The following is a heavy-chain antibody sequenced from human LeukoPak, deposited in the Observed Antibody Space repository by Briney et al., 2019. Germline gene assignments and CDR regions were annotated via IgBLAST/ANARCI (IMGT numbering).Heavy chain of an antibody. CDR3: ARVPKTPAAYYYYYYMDV. D-gene: IGHD2-2*01. V-gene: IGHV3-7*01. CDR2: IKQDGSEK. CDR1: GFTFSSYW. Sequence: PGGSLRLSCAASGFTFSSYWMSWVRQAPGKGLEWVANIKQDGSEKYYVDSVKGRFTISRDNAKNSLYLQMNSLRAEDTAVYYCARVPKTPAAYYYYYYMDVWGKGTTVTVS. J-gene: IGHJ6*03.